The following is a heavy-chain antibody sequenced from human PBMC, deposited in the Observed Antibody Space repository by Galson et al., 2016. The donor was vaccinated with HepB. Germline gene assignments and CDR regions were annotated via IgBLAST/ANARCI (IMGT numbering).Heavy chain of an antibody. V-gene: IGHV3-11*04. D-gene: IGHD3-10*01. J-gene: IGHJ6*02. Sequence: SLRLSCAASGFAFSNAWMSWVRQAPGEGLEWVSYISSNGYTTYYADSVKGRFTISRDNAKNSLYLQMNSLRAEDTAVYYCARDFRAVNRLKMDVWGQGTTVTVSS. CDR2: ISSNGYTT. CDR3: ARDFRAVNRLKMDV. CDR1: GFAFSNAW.